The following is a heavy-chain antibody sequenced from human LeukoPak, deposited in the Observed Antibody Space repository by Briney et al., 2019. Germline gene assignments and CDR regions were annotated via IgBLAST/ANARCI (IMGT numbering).Heavy chain of an antibody. J-gene: IGHJ4*02. CDR1: GFTFSDYA. D-gene: IGHD1-7*01. V-gene: IGHV3-30-3*01. CDR2: ISKDGSDK. CDR3: ARDYWWNYDY. Sequence: GGSLRLSCAASGFTFSDYAMHWVRQVPGKGLEWVAVISKDGSDKYYPGSVRGRFTISRDNSKNTIYLQMDSLRAEDTAIYYCARDYWWNYDYWGQGTLVTVSS.